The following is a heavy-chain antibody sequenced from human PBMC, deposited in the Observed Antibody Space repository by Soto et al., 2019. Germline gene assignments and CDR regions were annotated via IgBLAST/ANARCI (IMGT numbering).Heavy chain of an antibody. V-gene: IGHV3-30*03. J-gene: IGHJ4*02. Sequence: GGSLRLSCAASGFTFRNFVMHWVRQAPGKGLEWVAVISYAGNNIYYADSVKGRFTISRDNSGNTLYLEMSSLRGEDTAVYYCVRDGHSGWHFDSWRQGALVTVSS. D-gene: IGHD6-19*01. CDR2: ISYAGNNI. CDR3: VRDGHSGWHFDS. CDR1: GFTFRNFV.